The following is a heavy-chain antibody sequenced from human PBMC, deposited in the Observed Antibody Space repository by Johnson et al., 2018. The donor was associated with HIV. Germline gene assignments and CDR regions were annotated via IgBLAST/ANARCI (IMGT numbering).Heavy chain of an antibody. CDR2: ISSSGSTM. J-gene: IGHJ3*02. D-gene: IGHD1-7*01. CDR1: GFTFSDYY. V-gene: IGHV3-11*04. Sequence: HVQLVESGGGLVKPGGSLRLSCAASGFTFSDYYMTWIRQAPGKGLEWVSYISSSGSTMYYADSVKGRFTISRDNAKNSLYLQMNSLRAEDTAVYHCARRGNWNYLKSAFDIWGQGTMVTVSS. CDR3: ARRGNWNYLKSAFDI.